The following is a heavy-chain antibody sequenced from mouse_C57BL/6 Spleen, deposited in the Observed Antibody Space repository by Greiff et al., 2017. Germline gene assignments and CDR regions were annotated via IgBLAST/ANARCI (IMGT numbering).Heavy chain of an antibody. D-gene: IGHD2-3*01. CDR2: IWSDGST. Sequence: VKLMESGPGLVAPSQSLSITCTVSGFSLTSYGVHWVRQPPGKGLEWLVVIWSDGSTTYNSALKSRLSISKDNSKCQIFLKTNSLQTYDTAMYYCARHFGWSYAMDYWGQGTSVTVSS. CDR3: ARHFGWSYAMDY. V-gene: IGHV2-6-1*01. J-gene: IGHJ4*01. CDR1: GFSLTSYG.